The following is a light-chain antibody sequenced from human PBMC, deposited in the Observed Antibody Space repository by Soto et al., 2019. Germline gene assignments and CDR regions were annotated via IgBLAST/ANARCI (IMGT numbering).Light chain of an antibody. Sequence: DIQMTQSPSTLSASVGDRVTITCRASQSISTWLAWYQQKAGKAPKLLIYTASSLEGGVPSRFSGSGSGTEFNITISSLQPDDFATYYCQQYNTYPLTFGGGTTVDIK. V-gene: IGKV1-5*03. CDR1: QSISTW. CDR3: QQYNTYPLT. J-gene: IGKJ4*01. CDR2: TAS.